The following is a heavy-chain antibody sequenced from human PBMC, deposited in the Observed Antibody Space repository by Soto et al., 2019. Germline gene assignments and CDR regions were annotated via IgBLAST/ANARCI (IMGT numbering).Heavy chain of an antibody. Sequence: SETLSLTCTVSGGSISSGGYYWSWIRQHPGKGLEWIGYIYYSGSTYYNPSLKSRVTISVDTSKNQFSLKLSSVTAADTAVYYCARVFLGLYYYGSGSYPGPYYFDYWGQGTLVTVSS. CDR2: IYYSGST. V-gene: IGHV4-31*03. CDR1: GGSISSGGYY. J-gene: IGHJ4*02. CDR3: ARVFLGLYYYGSGSYPGPYYFDY. D-gene: IGHD3-10*01.